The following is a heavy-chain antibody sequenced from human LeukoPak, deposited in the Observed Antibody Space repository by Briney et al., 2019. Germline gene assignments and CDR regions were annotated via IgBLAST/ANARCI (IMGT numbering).Heavy chain of an antibody. V-gene: IGHV4-39*07. CDR2: INHSGST. CDR3: ARGRDSYGNYFDY. Sequence: SETLSLTCTVSGGSISSGGYYWSWIRQPPGKGLEWIGEINHSGSTNYNPSLKSRVTISVDTSKNQFSLKLSSVTAADTAVYYCARGRDSYGNYFDYWGQGTLVTVSS. CDR1: GGSISSGGYY. J-gene: IGHJ4*02. D-gene: IGHD5-18*01.